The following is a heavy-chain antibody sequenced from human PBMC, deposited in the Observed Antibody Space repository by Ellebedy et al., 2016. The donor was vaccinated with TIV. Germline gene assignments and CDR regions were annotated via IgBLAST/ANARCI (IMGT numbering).Heavy chain of an antibody. Sequence: SETLSLXXAAYGGSFSGYYWSWIRQPPGKGLEWIGEINHSGSSNYNPSLKSRVTISVDTSKNQFSLKLSSVTAADTAVYYCAREIRITIFGVAGWFDPWGQGTLVTVSS. CDR3: AREIRITIFGVAGWFDP. D-gene: IGHD3-3*01. CDR1: GGSFSGYY. CDR2: INHSGSS. V-gene: IGHV4-34*01. J-gene: IGHJ5*02.